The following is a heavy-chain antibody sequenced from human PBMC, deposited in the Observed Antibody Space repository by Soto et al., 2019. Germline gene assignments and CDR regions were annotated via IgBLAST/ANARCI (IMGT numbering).Heavy chain of an antibody. CDR3: ARDPPIYDILTGYYGTNWFDP. J-gene: IGHJ5*02. CDR1: GYTFTGYY. CDR2: INPNSGST. V-gene: IGHV1-2*02. D-gene: IGHD3-9*01. Sequence: ASVKVSCKASGYTFTGYYMHWARQAPGQGLEWMGWINPNSGSTNYAQKFQGRVTMTRDTSISTAYMELSRLRSDDTAVYYCARDPPIYDILTGYYGTNWFDPWGQGTLVTVSS.